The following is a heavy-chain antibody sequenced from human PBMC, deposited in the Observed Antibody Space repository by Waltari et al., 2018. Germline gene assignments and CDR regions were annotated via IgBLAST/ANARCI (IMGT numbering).Heavy chain of an antibody. Sequence: QVQLVESGGGVVQPGRSLRLSCAASGFRFKKYNMQWVRQATGKGWGWGESSGYDGSNQYYADSGKCRFTISRDNSNNMLYLQMKSLRAEDTAVYYCARGSFCGGPTCTGDAFDLWGLGIMVTVSS. V-gene: IGHV3-33*01. J-gene: IGHJ3*01. CDR2: SGYDGSNQ. CDR3: ARGSFCGGPTCTGDAFDL. D-gene: IGHD2-21*01. CDR1: GFRFKKYN.